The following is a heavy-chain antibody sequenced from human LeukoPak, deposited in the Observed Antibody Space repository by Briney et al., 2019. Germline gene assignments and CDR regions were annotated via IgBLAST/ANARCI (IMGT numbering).Heavy chain of an antibody. Sequence: ASVKVSCKASGGTFSSYAISWVRQAPGQGLDWMGGIIPIFGTANYAQKFQGRVTITTDESTSTAYMELSSLRSEDTAVYYCARDLGCSSTSCYTGGFDYWGQGTLVTVSS. CDR1: GGTFSSYA. V-gene: IGHV1-69*05. CDR2: IIPIFGTA. D-gene: IGHD2-2*02. J-gene: IGHJ4*02. CDR3: ARDLGCSSTSCYTGGFDY.